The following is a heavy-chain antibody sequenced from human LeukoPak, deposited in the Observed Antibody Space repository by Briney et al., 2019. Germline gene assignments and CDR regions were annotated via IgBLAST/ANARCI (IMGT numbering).Heavy chain of an antibody. Sequence: GGSLRLSCAVSGFSVSTNTMYWVGQAPGRRLEWVAAMSPSGGSTYYTDSVKGRFTISRDNSKNTLFLQMNSLRAEDSALYYCAKDQDVGGYCTSTSCYFGLSDPWGEGALVTVSS. D-gene: IGHD2-2*01. V-gene: IGHV3-23*01. CDR3: AKDQDVGGYCTSTSCYFGLSDP. J-gene: IGHJ5*02. CDR1: GFSVSTNT. CDR2: MSPSGGST.